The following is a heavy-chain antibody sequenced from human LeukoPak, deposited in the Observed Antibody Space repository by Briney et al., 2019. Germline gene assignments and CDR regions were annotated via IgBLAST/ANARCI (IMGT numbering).Heavy chain of an antibody. Sequence: SGGSLRLSCAASGFTVSSNYMIWVRQAPGEGLEWVSLIYSGGSTYYADSVKGRFTISRDNSKNTLYLQMNSLRAEDTAVYYCAKDSGSFLFDYWGQGTLVTVSS. CDR2: IYSGGST. J-gene: IGHJ4*02. CDR3: AKDSGSFLFDY. D-gene: IGHD1-26*01. V-gene: IGHV3-66*01. CDR1: GFTVSSNY.